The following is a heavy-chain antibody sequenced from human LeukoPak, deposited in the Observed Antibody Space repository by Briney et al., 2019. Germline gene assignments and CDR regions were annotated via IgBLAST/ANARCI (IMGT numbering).Heavy chain of an antibody. CDR1: GYSISSGYY. D-gene: IGHD3-22*01. J-gene: IGHJ3*02. Sequence: SETLSLTCTVSGYSISSGYYWGWIRQPPGKGLEWIGSIYHSGSTYYNPSLKSRVTISVDTSKNQFSLKLSSVTAADTAVYYCASTYYYDSSGYHIDAFDIWGQGTMVTVSS. V-gene: IGHV4-38-2*02. CDR3: ASTYYYDSSGYHIDAFDI. CDR2: IYHSGST.